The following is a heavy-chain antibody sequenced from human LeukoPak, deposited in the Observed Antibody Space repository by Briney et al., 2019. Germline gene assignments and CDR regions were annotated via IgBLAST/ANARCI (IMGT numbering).Heavy chain of an antibody. Sequence: PGGSLRLSCAASGFTFRNSWMHWVRQAPGNGLVWVSRINSDGTTTFYADSVKGRFTISRDNAKNTLYLQMNSLRAEDTAVFYCARDNSYGFDSWGQGTLVTVSS. CDR3: ARDNSYGFDS. V-gene: IGHV3-74*01. D-gene: IGHD5-18*01. J-gene: IGHJ4*02. CDR2: INSDGTTT. CDR1: GFTFRNSW.